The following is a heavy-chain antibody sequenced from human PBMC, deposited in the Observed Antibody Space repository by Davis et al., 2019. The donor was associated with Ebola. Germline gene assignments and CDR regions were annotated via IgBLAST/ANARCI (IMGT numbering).Heavy chain of an antibody. J-gene: IGHJ5*02. V-gene: IGHV3-30*02. Sequence: GESLKISCAASGFSFSRNDMHWVRQAPGKGLEWVAIIWYDGSKEYYADSVKGRFTISRDNSKNTLYLQMNSLSAEDTAVYYCARDRIAVAGTGWFDPWGQGTLITVSS. CDR2: IWYDGSKE. D-gene: IGHD6-19*01. CDR1: GFSFSRND. CDR3: ARDRIAVAGTGWFDP.